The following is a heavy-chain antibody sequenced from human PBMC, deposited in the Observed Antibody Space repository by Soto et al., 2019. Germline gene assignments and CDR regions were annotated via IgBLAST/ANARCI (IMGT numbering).Heavy chain of an antibody. CDR3: ARVESFSGSYRRAFDS. Sequence: SETLSLTCTVSGASISSYYWSWIRQPPGKGLEWIGYIYYSGSTNYNPSLKSRVTISVDTSKNQLSLKLSSVTAADTALYYCARVESFSGSYRRAFDSWGQGTLVTVSS. CDR1: GASISSYY. D-gene: IGHD1-26*01. J-gene: IGHJ4*02. V-gene: IGHV4-59*01. CDR2: IYYSGST.